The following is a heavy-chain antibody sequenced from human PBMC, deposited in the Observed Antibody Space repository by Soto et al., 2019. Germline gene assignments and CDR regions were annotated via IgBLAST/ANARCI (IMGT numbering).Heavy chain of an antibody. CDR2: IYDGGRT. Sequence: QVQLQESGPGLVKPSQTLSLTCTVSGGSISTVDYWWSWIRQSPDMGLEWIGHIYDGGRTYNNPSLESRFTMSVDTSKSQLSLTLSSVSAADTAVYYCAGGPSGDKVDSWGQGTLVTVSS. V-gene: IGHV4-30-4*01. D-gene: IGHD7-27*01. CDR3: AGGPSGDKVDS. J-gene: IGHJ4*02. CDR1: GGSISTVDYW.